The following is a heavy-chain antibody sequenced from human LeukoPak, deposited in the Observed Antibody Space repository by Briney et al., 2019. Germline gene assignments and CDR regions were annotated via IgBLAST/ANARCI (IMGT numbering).Heavy chain of an antibody. J-gene: IGHJ4*02. D-gene: IGHD1-26*01. CDR1: GFTFSSHA. CDR2: ISGSGGST. V-gene: IGHV3-23*01. CDR3: AKETLEVGATDY. Sequence: GSLRLSCAASGFTFSSHAMSWVRQAPGKGLEWVSAISGSGGSTYYADSVKGRFTISRDNSKNTLYLLMNSLRTEATAVYYCAKETLEVGATDYWGQGTLVTVSS.